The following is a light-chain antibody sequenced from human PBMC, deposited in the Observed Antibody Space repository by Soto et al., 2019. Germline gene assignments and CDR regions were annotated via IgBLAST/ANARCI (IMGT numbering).Light chain of an antibody. CDR2: AAS. Sequence: DIQMTQSPSSLSASVGVRVTITCRARQGIDYAVAWYQQKPGKVPYLLIYAASTVVSGVPSRFSGSRSGTEFTLTISSLQAEDVATYCCQKYTGAPLTFGGGTKVEI. CDR3: QKYTGAPLT. CDR1: QGIDYA. J-gene: IGKJ4*01. V-gene: IGKV1-27*01.